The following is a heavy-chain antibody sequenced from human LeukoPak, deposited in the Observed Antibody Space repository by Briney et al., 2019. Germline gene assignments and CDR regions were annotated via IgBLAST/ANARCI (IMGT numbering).Heavy chain of an antibody. Sequence: PSETLSLTCTVSGGSISSGDYYWSWIRQPPGKGLEWIGYIYYSGSTYYNPSLKSRVTISVDTSKNQFSLKLSSVTAADTAVYYCARDSPPAPLDSSSSLGGIFDYWGQGTLVTVSS. J-gene: IGHJ4*02. CDR1: GGSISSGDYY. CDR3: ARDSPPAPLDSSSSLGGIFDY. D-gene: IGHD6-6*01. CDR2: IYYSGST. V-gene: IGHV4-30-4*08.